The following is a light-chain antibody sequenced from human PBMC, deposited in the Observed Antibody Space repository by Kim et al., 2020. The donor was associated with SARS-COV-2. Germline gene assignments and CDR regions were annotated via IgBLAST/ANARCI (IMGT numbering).Light chain of an antibody. J-gene: IGLJ2*01. CDR1: SLRSYY. Sequence: VALRQTVRSTCQGDSLRSYYATWYQHKPGQAPKVVIYGKDNRPSGVPDRFSGSSSGNTAYLTITGTQAGDEADYYCNSRDSNDYVVFGGGTQLTVL. CDR3: NSRDSNDYVV. CDR2: GKD. V-gene: IGLV3-19*01.